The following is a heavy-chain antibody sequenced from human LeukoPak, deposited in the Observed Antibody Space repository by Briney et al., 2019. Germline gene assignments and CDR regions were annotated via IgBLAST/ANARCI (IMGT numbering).Heavy chain of an antibody. CDR3: AGGAVVPAAMSPYYYHGMDV. V-gene: IGHV1-8*01. D-gene: IGHD2-2*01. CDR1: GYTFTSYD. J-gene: IGHJ6*02. CDR2: MNPNSGNT. Sequence: EASVKVSCKASGYTFTSYDINWVRQATGQGLEWMGWMNPNSGNTGYAQKFQGRVTMTRNTSISTAYMELSSLRSEDTAVYYCAGGAVVPAAMSPYYYHGMDVWGQGTTVTVSS.